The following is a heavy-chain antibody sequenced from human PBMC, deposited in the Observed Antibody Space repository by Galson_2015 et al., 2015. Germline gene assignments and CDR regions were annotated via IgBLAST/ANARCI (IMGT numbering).Heavy chain of an antibody. CDR2: VYPGDSDT. CDR3: AKGARYSSSWYGDNWFDP. Sequence: QSGAEVKKPGESLKISCKGSGYSFTSYWIGWVRQMPGKGLEWMGIVYPGDSDTRYSPSFQGQVTISADKSISTAYLQWSSLKASDTAMYYCAKGARYSSSWYGDNWFDPWGQGTLVTVSS. V-gene: IGHV5-51*03. J-gene: IGHJ5*02. CDR1: GYSFTSYW. D-gene: IGHD6-13*01.